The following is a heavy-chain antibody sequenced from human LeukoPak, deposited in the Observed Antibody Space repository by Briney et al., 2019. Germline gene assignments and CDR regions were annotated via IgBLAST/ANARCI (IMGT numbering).Heavy chain of an antibody. V-gene: IGHV3-23*01. CDR2: ISGSGGST. D-gene: IGHD1-26*01. Sequence: PGGSLRLSCAASGFTFSSYAMSWVRQAPGKGLEWVSAISGSGGSTYYADSVKGRFTISRDNSKNTLYLQMNSLRAEDTAVYYCARDRYKSGSCDYWGQGTLVTVSS. J-gene: IGHJ4*02. CDR3: ARDRYKSGSCDY. CDR1: GFTFSSYA.